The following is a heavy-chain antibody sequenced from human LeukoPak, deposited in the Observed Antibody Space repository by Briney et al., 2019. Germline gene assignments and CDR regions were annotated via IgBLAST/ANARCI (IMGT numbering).Heavy chain of an antibody. J-gene: IGHJ4*02. CDR2: ISYDGSNK. V-gene: IGHV3-30*18. CDR1: GFTFSSYG. D-gene: IGHD3-22*01. CDR3: AKAIVGYYDSSGYPVDY. Sequence: GRSLRLSCAASGFTFSSYGMHWVRQAPGKGLEWVAVISYDGSNKYYADSVRGRFTISRHNSKNTLYLQMNSLRAEDTAVYYCAKAIVGYYDSSGYPVDYWGQGTLVTVSS.